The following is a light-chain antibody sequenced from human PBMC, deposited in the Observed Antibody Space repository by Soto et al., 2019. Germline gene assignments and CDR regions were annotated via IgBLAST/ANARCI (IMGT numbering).Light chain of an antibody. J-gene: IGKJ2*01. CDR3: QQYYSPPHT. Sequence: DIVMTQSPDSLAVSLGERATINCKSSQSVLYSSNNKNYLAWYQQKPGQPPKLLIYCASTRESGVPDRFSGSGSETDFTLTISSLQAEDVAVYYCQQYYSPPHTFGQGTKLEIK. CDR2: CAS. V-gene: IGKV4-1*01. CDR1: QSVLYSSNNKNY.